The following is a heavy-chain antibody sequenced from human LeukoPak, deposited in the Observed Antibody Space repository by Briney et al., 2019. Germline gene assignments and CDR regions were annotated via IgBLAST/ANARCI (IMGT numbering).Heavy chain of an antibody. D-gene: IGHD2-15*01. Sequence: ASVKVSCKASGGTFSSYAISWVRQAPGQGLGWMRGIIPIFGTANYAQRFQGRVTITTDESTSTAYMELSSLRSEDTAVYYCAREGYCSGGSCYSRGYYFDYWGQGTLVTVSS. V-gene: IGHV1-69*05. CDR3: AREGYCSGGSCYSRGYYFDY. CDR2: IIPIFGTA. J-gene: IGHJ4*02. CDR1: GGTFSSYA.